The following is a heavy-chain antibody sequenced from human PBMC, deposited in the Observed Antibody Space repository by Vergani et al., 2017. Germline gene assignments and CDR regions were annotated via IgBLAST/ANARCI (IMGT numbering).Heavy chain of an antibody. D-gene: IGHD1-26*01. CDR2: SGSGGST. J-gene: IGHJ3*02. CDR3: AGENGGSYLDAFDI. V-gene: IGHV3-53*01. Sequence: EVQLVEPGGGLIQPGGSLRLSCAASGFTVSSNYMSWVRQAPGKGLEWVSAISGSGGSTYYADSVKGRFTISRDNAKNSLYLQMNSLRAEDTAVYYCAGENGGSYLDAFDIWGQGTMVTVSS. CDR1: GFTVSSNY.